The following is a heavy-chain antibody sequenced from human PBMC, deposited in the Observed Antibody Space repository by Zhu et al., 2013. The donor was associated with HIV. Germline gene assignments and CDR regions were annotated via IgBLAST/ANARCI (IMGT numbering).Heavy chain of an antibody. CDR3: ARRSGAATGXRYFDS. D-gene: IGHD2-15*01. CDR2: ISYDGGYK. J-gene: IGHJ4*02. V-gene: IGHV3-30-3*01. Sequence: VQLVESGGGVVQPGRSLRLSCAVSGFTFSNHAMPWVRQAPGKGLEWVALISYDGGYKHYADSVKGRFTISRDNSKNTLYLQMSSLRAEDTAVYYCARRSGAATGXRYFDSWGQGTLVTVSS. CDR1: GFTFSNHA.